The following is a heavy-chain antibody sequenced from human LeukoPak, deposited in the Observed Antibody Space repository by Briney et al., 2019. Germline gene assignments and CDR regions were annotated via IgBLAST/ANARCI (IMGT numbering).Heavy chain of an antibody. CDR3: AKDLSSDIVVVPAAILWFYYYGMDV. CDR1: GFTLSSYG. Sequence: GGSLRLSCVASGFTLSSYGMHWVRHAPGRGLGWVAVISYVGGNKYYADSVKGRFTISRDNSKNTLYLQMNSLRAEDTAVYYCAKDLSSDIVVVPAAILWFYYYGMDVWGQGTTVTVSS. J-gene: IGHJ6*02. CDR2: ISYVGGNK. D-gene: IGHD2-2*02. V-gene: IGHV3-30*18.